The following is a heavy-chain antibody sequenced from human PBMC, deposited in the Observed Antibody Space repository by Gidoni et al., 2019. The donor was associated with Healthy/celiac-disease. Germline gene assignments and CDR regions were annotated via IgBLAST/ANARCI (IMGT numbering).Heavy chain of an antibody. CDR3: ARDFGARENN. Sequence: EVQLVESGGGLVKPGGSLSLSCAASGFTFSSYSMNWVRQAPGKGLEWVSSISSSSSYIYYADSVKGRFTISRDNAKNSLYLKMNSLRAEDTAVYYCARDFGARENNWGQGTMVTVSS. D-gene: IGHD3-16*01. J-gene: IGHJ3*02. V-gene: IGHV3-21*01. CDR2: ISSSSSYI. CDR1: GFTFSSYS.